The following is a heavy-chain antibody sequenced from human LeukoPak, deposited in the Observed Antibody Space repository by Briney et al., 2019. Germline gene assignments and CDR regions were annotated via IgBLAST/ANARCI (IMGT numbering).Heavy chain of an antibody. CDR2: ISWNSGSI. D-gene: IGHD3-9*01. J-gene: IGHJ4*02. V-gene: IGHV3-9*01. CDR3: AKDNKPGYYDILTGYRGGSFDY. Sequence: GRSLRLSCAASGFTFDDYAMHWVRQAPGKGLEWVSGISWNSGSIGYADSVKGRFTISRDNAKNSLYLQMNSLRAEDTALYYCAKDNKPGYYDILTGYRGGSFDYWGLGTLVTVSS. CDR1: GFTFDDYA.